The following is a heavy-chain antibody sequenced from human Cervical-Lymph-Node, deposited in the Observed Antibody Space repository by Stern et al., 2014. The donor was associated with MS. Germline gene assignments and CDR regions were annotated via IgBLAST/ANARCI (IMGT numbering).Heavy chain of an antibody. V-gene: IGHV4-61*02. CDR1: GGSISSGSYY. J-gene: IGHJ5*02. CDR2: IYTSGST. CDR3: ARWRASLQLVDP. D-gene: IGHD5-18*01. Sequence: QLQLQESGPGLVKPSQTLSLTCTVSGGSISSGSYYWSWIRQPAGKGLEWIGRIYTSGSTNYNPSLKSRVTISVDTSKNQFSLKLSSVTAADTAVYYCARWRASLQLVDPWGQGTLVTVSS.